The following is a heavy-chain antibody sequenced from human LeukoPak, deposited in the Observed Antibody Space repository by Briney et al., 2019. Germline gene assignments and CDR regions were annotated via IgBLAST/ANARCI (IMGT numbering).Heavy chain of an antibody. J-gene: IGHJ4*02. CDR3: ARHSYYDSSGYYYAY. V-gene: IGHV4-39*01. CDR2: IYYSGST. Sequence: PSETLSLTCTVSGDSIRSSSYYWGWIRQPPGKGLEWIGSIYYSGSTYYNPSLKSRVTISVDMSKNQFSLKLSSATAADTAVYYCARHSYYDSSGYYYAYWGQGTLVTVSS. CDR1: GDSIRSSSYY. D-gene: IGHD3-22*01.